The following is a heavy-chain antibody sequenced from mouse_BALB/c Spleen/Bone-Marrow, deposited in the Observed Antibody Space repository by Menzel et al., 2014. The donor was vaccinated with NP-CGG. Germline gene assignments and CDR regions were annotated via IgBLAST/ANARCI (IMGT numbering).Heavy chain of an antibody. CDR2: IWAGGST. D-gene: IGHD6-1*01. Sequence: QVTLKVCGPSLVAPSQSLSITCTVSGFSLTSYGVHWVRQPPGKGLEWLGVIWAGGSTNYNSALMSRLSISKDNSKSQVFLKMNSLQTDDTATYYCARPTPRYFAMDYWGQGTSVTVSS. CDR1: GFSLTSYG. V-gene: IGHV2-9*02. J-gene: IGHJ4*01. CDR3: ARPTPRYFAMDY.